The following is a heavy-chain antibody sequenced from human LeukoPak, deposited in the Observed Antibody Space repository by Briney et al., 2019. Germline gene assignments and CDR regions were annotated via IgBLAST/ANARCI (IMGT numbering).Heavy chain of an antibody. Sequence: SDTLSLTCTVSGGSISSSSYYWGWIRQPPGKGLEWIGSIYYSGSTYYNPSLKSRVTISVDTSKNQCSLKLSSVTAADTAVYYCARRVDGSGPHDHWGQGTLVTVSS. CDR3: ARRVDGSGPHDH. J-gene: IGHJ4*02. CDR2: IYYSGST. CDR1: GGSISSSSYY. V-gene: IGHV4-39*01. D-gene: IGHD3-10*01.